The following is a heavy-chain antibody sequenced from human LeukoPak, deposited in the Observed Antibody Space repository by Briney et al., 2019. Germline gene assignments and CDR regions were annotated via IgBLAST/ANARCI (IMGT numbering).Heavy chain of an antibody. CDR2: ISSSSSYI. CDR3: ARFHLGGYFDY. V-gene: IGHV3-21*01. J-gene: IGHJ4*02. CDR1: GFTFSSYS. D-gene: IGHD3-16*01. Sequence: GGFLRLSCAASGFTFSSYSMNWVRQAPGKGLEWVSSISSSSSYIYYADSVKGRFTISRDNAKNSLYLQMNSLRAEDTAVYYCARFHLGGYFDYWGQGTLVTVSS.